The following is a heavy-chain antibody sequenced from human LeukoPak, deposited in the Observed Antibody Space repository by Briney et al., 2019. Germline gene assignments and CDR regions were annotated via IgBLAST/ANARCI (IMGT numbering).Heavy chain of an antibody. D-gene: IGHD6-19*01. J-gene: IGHJ4*02. CDR2: IIPIFGTA. CDR1: GGTFSSYA. CDR3: ARAQYSSGWLVTPGYYFDY. Sequence: SVKVSCKASGGTFSSYAISWVRQAPGQGLEWMGGIIPIFGTANYAQKFQGRVTITADESTSTAYMELSSLRSEDTAVYYCARAQYSSGWLVTPGYYFDYWGQGTLVTVSS. V-gene: IGHV1-69*13.